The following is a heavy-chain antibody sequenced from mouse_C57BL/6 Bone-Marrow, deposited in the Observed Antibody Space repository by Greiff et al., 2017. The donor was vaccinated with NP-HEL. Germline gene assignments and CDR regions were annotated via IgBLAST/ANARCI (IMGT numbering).Heavy chain of an antibody. J-gene: IGHJ3*01. CDR1: GYTFTDYA. D-gene: IGHD1-1*01. Sequence: VQLQQSGPELVRPGVSVKLSCKGSGYTFTDYAMHWVKQSPAKSLEWIGAISTYYGDASYNEKFKDKATMTVDKSSSTAYMELPRLTSEASAVYYGTRRIYYYGYGYWFAYWGQGTLVTVSA. CDR3: TRRIYYYGYGYWFAY. CDR2: ISTYYGDA. V-gene: IGHV1-67*01.